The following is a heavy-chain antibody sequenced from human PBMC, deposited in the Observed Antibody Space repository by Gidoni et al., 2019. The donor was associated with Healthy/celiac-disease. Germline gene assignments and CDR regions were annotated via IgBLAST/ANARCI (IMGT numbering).Heavy chain of an antibody. CDR2: ISGSGGST. Sequence: EVQLLESGGGLVQPGGSLRLSCAASGFTFSSYAMSWVRQAPGTGLEWVLAISGSGGSTYYADSVKGRFTISRDNSKNTLYLQMNSLRAEETAVYYCAKGVGWEGASRFSYYYGMDVWGQGTTVTVSS. CDR1: GFTFSSYA. D-gene: IGHD1-26*01. V-gene: IGHV3-23*01. J-gene: IGHJ6*02. CDR3: AKGVGWEGASRFSYYYGMDV.